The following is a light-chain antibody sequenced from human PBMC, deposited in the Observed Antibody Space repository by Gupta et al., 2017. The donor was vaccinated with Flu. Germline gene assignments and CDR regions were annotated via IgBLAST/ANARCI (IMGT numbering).Light chain of an antibody. V-gene: IGKV3-20*01. J-gene: IGKJ1*01. CDR3: QQYGSSPWT. CDR2: GAS. Sequence: EIVLTQSPGTLSLSPGERATLSCRASQSVGSNYLAWYQQKPGQAPRLLIYGASSRATGIPDRFSDSGSGTDFTLTISRLEPEDFAVYYCQQYGSSPWTFGQGTKVEIK. CDR1: QSVGSNY.